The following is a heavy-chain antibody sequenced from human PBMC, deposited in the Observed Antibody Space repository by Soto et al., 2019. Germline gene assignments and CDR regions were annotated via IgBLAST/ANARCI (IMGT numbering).Heavy chain of an antibody. Sequence: QITLNESGPTVVSPTETLTLTCRFSGFSLTTSGVGVGWIRQSPEKPRKWLALIYWDDDKRYSASLKSRLTITKDTSKNQVVLTVSDLDPTDTATYYCAHRVLRTVFGLVTTTAIYFDFWGQGTPVAVSS. CDR3: AHRVLRTVFGLVTTTAIYFDF. V-gene: IGHV2-5*02. J-gene: IGHJ4*02. D-gene: IGHD3-3*01. CDR2: IYWDDDK. CDR1: GFSLTTSGVG.